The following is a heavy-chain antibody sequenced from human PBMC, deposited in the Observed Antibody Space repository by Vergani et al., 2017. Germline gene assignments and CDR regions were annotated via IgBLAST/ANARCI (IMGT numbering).Heavy chain of an antibody. CDR3: ARDDIRRYSYRNIDY. CDR2: ISGYNGNT. CDR1: GYTYTNYG. Sequence: QVQLVQSGAEVKKPGASVKVSCKASGYTYTNYGISWVRQAPGQRLEWMGWISGYNGNTNYAQNLQGRVTMTTDTSTKTAYMELRSLRSDDTAVYYCARDDIRRYSYRNIDYWGQGTLVTVSS. D-gene: IGHD5-18*01. J-gene: IGHJ4*02. V-gene: IGHV1-18*01.